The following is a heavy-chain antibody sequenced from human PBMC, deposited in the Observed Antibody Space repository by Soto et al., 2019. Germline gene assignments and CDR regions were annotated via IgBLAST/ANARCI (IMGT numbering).Heavy chain of an antibody. CDR2: IYYSGST. D-gene: IGHD1-26*01. Sequence: SETLPLTSTVSGGSIRSYYWSWIRQPPGKGLEWIGYIYYSGSTNYNPSLKSRVTISVDTSKNQFSLKLSSVTAADTAVYYCAREYSGSYVDAFDIWGQGTMLTVS. V-gene: IGHV4-59*01. J-gene: IGHJ3*02. CDR1: GGSIRSYY. CDR3: AREYSGSYVDAFDI.